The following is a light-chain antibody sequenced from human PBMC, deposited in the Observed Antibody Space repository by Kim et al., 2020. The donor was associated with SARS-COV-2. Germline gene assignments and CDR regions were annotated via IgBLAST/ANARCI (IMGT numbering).Light chain of an antibody. CDR3: SSRGSSENVL. CDR1: SLRRYY. V-gene: IGLV3-19*01. Sequence: SSELTQDPVVSVAVGQTVKITCQGDSLRRYYASWYQQKPGQAPVLVMSGRNNRPSGTPERLSGSTSGNTASLIITGAQAEDEADYFCSSRGSSENVLFGGGTQLTVL. CDR2: GRN. J-gene: IGLJ2*01.